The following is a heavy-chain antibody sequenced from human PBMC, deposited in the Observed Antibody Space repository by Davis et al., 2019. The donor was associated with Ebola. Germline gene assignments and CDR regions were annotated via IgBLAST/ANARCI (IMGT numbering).Heavy chain of an antibody. V-gene: IGHV4-34*01. CDR3: ARRSNSPFDY. CDR2: INHSGST. Sequence: MPSHPLSPTFPLYGGSFSGYYWSWIRQPPGKGLEWIWEINHSGSTNYNPSLKSRVTISVDTSKKQFSLKLSSVTAADTAVYYCARRSNSPFDYWGQGTLVTVSS. D-gene: IGHD6-6*01. J-gene: IGHJ4*02. CDR1: GGSFSGYY.